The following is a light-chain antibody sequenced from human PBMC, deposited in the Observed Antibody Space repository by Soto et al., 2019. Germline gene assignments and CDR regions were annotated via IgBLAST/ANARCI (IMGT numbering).Light chain of an antibody. CDR3: AAWEDSLSGAYV. CDR1: SSNIGNND. J-gene: IGLJ1*01. Sequence: VLTQPASASGTPGQRVTISCSGSSSNIGNNDVYWYQQLPGTAPRLLMYSTNQRPSGVPDRFSGSKSGTSASLAISGLRSEDEADYYCAAWEDSLSGAYVFGTGTKVTAL. V-gene: IGLV1-47*02. CDR2: STN.